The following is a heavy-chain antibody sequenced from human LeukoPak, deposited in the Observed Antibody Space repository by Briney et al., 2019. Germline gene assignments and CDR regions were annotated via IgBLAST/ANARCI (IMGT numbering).Heavy chain of an antibody. D-gene: IGHD4-11*01. CDR3: STEAVVTVTGFDS. CDR1: GFTFSTYS. CDR2: ISNDGNMI. V-gene: IGHV3-30-3*01. J-gene: IGHJ4*02. Sequence: GGSLRLSCAASGFTFSTYSMQWVRQAPGKGLDWVAVISNDGNMIYYADSVKGRFTISRDNSKKKLYLQMNSLRAEDTAVYYCSTEAVVTVTGFDSWGQGTLVTVSS.